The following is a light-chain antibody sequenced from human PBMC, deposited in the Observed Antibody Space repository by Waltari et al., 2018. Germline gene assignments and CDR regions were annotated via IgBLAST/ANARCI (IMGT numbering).Light chain of an antibody. CDR3: AAWDDSLNGSWV. CDR2: SNN. J-gene: IGLJ3*02. V-gene: IGLV1-44*01. CDR1: SSNIARNT. Sequence: QSVLTQPPSASGTPGQRVTISCSGSSSNIARNTVNWYQQLPGTAPKLLIYSNNQRPSGFPDRFSGSKSGTSASLAISGLQSEDEADYYCAAWDDSLNGSWVFGGGTKLTVL.